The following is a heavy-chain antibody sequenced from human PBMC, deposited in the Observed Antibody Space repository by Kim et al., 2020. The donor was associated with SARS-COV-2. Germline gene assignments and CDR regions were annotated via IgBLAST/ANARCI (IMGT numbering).Heavy chain of an antibody. V-gene: IGHV3-30*04. J-gene: IGHJ6*02. D-gene: IGHD3-10*01. CDR1: GFTFSSYA. CDR2: ISYDGSNK. CDR3: ARDSYYYGSGSYYSLDEYYYYGMDV. Sequence: GGSLRLSCAASGFTFSSYAMHWVRQAPGKGLEWVAVISYDGSNKYYADSVKGRFTISRDNSKNTLYLQMNSLRAEDTAVYYCARDSYYYGSGSYYSLDEYYYYGMDVWGQGTTVTVSS.